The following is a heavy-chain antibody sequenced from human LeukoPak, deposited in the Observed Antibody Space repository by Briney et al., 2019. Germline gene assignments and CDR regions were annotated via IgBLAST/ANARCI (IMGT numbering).Heavy chain of an antibody. CDR1: GGSISSSSYY. V-gene: IGHV4-39*07. J-gene: IGHJ4*02. Sequence: SETLSLTCTVSGGSISSSSYYWGWIRQPPGKGLEWIGSIYYSGSTYYNPSLKSRVTISVDTSKNQFSLKLSSVTAADTAVYYCARVIVLRYFDWFGYFDYWGQGTLVTVSS. D-gene: IGHD3-9*01. CDR3: ARVIVLRYFDWFGYFDY. CDR2: IYYSGST.